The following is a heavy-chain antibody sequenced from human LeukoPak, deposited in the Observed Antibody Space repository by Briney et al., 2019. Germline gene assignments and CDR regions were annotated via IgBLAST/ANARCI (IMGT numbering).Heavy chain of an antibody. CDR1: GFTVSSNY. CDR2: IYSGGST. V-gene: IGHV3-53*01. J-gene: IGHJ6*03. D-gene: IGHD4-17*01. CDR3: ARSYGDGRLYYMDV. Sequence: GGSLRLSCAASGFTVSSNYMSWVRQAPGKGLEWVSVIYSGGSTHYTDSVKGRFTISRDNSKNTLYLQMNSLRAEDTAVYYCARSYGDGRLYYMDVWGKGTTVTVSS.